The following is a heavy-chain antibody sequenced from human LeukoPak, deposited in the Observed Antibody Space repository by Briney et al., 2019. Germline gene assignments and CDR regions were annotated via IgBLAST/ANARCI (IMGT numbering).Heavy chain of an antibody. Sequence: SSETLSLTCTVSGGSISSYYRSWIRQPPGKGLEWIGYIYYSGRTNYNPSLKSRVTIPVDTSKNQLSLKLSSVTAADTAVYYCARGGRDGYTLYPFDYWGQGTLVTVSS. CDR1: GGSISSYY. CDR3: ARGGRDGYTLYPFDY. V-gene: IGHV4-59*08. J-gene: IGHJ4*02. D-gene: IGHD5-24*01. CDR2: IYYSGRT.